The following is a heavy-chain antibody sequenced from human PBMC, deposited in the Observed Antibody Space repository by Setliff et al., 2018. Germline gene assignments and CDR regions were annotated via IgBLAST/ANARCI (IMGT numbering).Heavy chain of an antibody. D-gene: IGHD3-9*01. CDR1: GGTFSSYA. CDR2: IIPILGIA. V-gene: IGHV1-69*10. Sequence: ASVKVSCKASGGTFSSYAISWVRQAPGQGLEWMGGIIPILGIANYAQKFQGRVTITADKSTSTAYMELSSLRSEDTAVCYCARTYYDILTGYYSSPGYFDYWGQGTLVTVSS. CDR3: ARTYYDILTGYYSSPGYFDY. J-gene: IGHJ4*02.